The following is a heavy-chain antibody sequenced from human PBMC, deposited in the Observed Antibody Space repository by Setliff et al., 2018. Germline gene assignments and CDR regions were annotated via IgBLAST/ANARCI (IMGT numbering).Heavy chain of an antibody. Sequence: GGSLRLSCAASGFTFSTYRMHWVRQAPGKGLEWVAVIWDDGVKKYHADSVKGRFTISRDNSKNTLYLQMNSLRPEDTAIYYCARTCSGSGCYAGLESWGQGTPVTVSS. CDR1: GFTFSTYR. CDR2: IWDDGVKK. CDR3: ARTCSGSGCYAGLES. J-gene: IGHJ4*02. D-gene: IGHD2-15*01. V-gene: IGHV3-33*08.